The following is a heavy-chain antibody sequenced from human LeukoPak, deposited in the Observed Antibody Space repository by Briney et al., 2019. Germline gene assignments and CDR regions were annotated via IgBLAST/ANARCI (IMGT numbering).Heavy chain of an antibody. CDR1: GGTFSSYA. CDR3: ARDRECCSSTSCYTRGYNWFDP. J-gene: IGHJ5*02. CDR2: IIPIFGTA. Sequence: SVKVSCKASGGTFSSYAISWVRQAPGQGLEWMGGIIPIFGTANYAQKFQGRVTITADESTSTAYMELSSLRSEDTAVYYCARDRECCSSTSCYTRGYNWFDPWGQGTLVTVSS. V-gene: IGHV1-69*13. D-gene: IGHD2-2*02.